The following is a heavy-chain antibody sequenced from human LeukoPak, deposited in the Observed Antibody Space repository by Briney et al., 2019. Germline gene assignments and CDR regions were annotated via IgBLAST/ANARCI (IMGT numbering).Heavy chain of an antibody. CDR2: ISSSSSYI. CDR1: GFTFSSYS. J-gene: IGHJ3*02. CDR3: AREPYYYDSSGYYYGGAFDI. V-gene: IGHV3-21*01. Sequence: PGGSLRLSCAASGFTFSSYSMNWVRQAPGKGLEWVSSISSSSSYIYYADSVKGRFTTSRDNAKNSLYLQMNSLRAEDTAVYYCAREPYYYDSSGYYYGGAFDIWGQGTMVTVSS. D-gene: IGHD3-22*01.